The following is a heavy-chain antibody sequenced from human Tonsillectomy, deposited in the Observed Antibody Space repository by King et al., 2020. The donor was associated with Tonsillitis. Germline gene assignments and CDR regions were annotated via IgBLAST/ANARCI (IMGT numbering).Heavy chain of an antibody. J-gene: IGHJ4*02. CDR1: GFIFDNAW. D-gene: IGHD4-17*01. Sequence: QLVQSGGGLVKPGGSLRLSCAASGFIFDNAWVSWVRQAPGKGLEWVGRIKSKSDGGTTDYAAPVKGRFTISRDDSKSTLHLQMNSLKTEDTAVYYCLCGATAYGDYANFDYWGQGTLVTVSS. CDR3: LCGATAYGDYANFDY. CDR2: IKSKSDGGTT. V-gene: IGHV3-15*01.